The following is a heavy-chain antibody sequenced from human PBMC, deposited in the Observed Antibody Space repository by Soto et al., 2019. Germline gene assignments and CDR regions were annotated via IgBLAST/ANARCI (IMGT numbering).Heavy chain of an antibody. CDR2: IYGDNDK. D-gene: IGHD4-17*01. CDR1: GFSLTTNEVY. CDR3: ARSTLTTDFEY. V-gene: IGHV2-5*02. Sequence: KESGPTLVKPTQTLTLTCTFSGFSLTTNEVYVGWIRQPPGKALEWLALIYGDNDKRYSPSLKSRLTITKDTSENQVVLRMTNMDPVDTATYYCARSTLTTDFEYWGQGTLVTVS. J-gene: IGHJ4*02.